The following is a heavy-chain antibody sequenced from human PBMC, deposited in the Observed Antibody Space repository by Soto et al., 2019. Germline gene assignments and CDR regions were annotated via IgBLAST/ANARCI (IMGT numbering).Heavy chain of an antibody. CDR3: AKNWYFYL. V-gene: IGHV3-23*01. CDR2: ISGSGNST. Sequence: EVQLLESGGGLVQPGGSLRLSCAASGFTFSTYAMSWVRQAPGKGLEWVSVISGSGNSTYYADSVKGRFTISRDNSKNTLYLQMNSPRAEDTAVYYCAKNWYFYLWGRGTLVTVSS. CDR1: GFTFSTYA. J-gene: IGHJ2*01.